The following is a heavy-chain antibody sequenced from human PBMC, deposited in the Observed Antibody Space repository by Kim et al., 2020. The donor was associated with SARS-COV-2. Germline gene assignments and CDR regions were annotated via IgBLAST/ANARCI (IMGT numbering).Heavy chain of an antibody. CDR1: GYTFTSYG. CDR3: ARDGFLMTTYYYGSGSFDY. J-gene: IGHJ4*02. D-gene: IGHD3-10*01. Sequence: ASVKVSCKASGYTFTSYGISWVRQAPGQGLEWMGWISAYNGNTNYAQKLQGRVTMTTDTSTSTAYMELRSLRSDDTAVYYCARDGFLMTTYYYGSGSFDYWGQGTLVTVSS. CDR2: ISAYNGNT. V-gene: IGHV1-18*04.